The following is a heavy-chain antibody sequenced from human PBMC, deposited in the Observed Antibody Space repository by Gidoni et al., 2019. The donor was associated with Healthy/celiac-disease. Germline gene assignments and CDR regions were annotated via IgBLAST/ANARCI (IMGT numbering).Heavy chain of an antibody. V-gene: IGHV5-10-1*01. D-gene: IGHD6-6*01. Sequence: EVQLVQSGAEVKKPGESLRISCKGSGYSFTSYWISWVRQMPGKGLEWMGRIDPSDSYTNYSPSFQSHVTIAADKSISTAYLQWSSLKASDTAMYYCARQSIAARLTYYYYGMDVWGQGTTVTVSS. CDR3: ARQSIAARLTYYYYGMDV. J-gene: IGHJ6*02. CDR2: IDPSDSYT. CDR1: GYSFTSYW.